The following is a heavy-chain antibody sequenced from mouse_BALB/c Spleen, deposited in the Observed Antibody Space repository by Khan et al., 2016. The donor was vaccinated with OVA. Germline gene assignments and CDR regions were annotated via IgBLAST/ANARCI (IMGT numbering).Heavy chain of an antibody. CDR3: TGGEYDGDY. D-gene: IGHD2-14*01. CDR2: IYPGSGST. Sequence: LQQPGSELVRPGASVKLSCKASGYTFTSYWMHWVKQRPGQGLEWIGNIYPGSGSTNYNEKFKSKATLTVDTSSSTAYMQLSSLTSEDSAVYYGTGGEYDGDYWGQGTTLTVSS. CDR1: GYTFTSYW. J-gene: IGHJ2*01. V-gene: IGHV1S22*01.